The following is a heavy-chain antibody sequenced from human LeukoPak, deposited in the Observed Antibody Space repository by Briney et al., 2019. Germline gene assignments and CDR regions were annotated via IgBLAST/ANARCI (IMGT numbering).Heavy chain of an antibody. Sequence: GGSLRLSCAGSGFTLSNSWMGWVRQAPGKGLEWVANVQHIGGETYYVDSVKGRFTISRDDAKNSVYLQMNSLGADDTAVYYCATYSILNAREFRYWGQGTLVTVTS. D-gene: IGHD4-11*01. CDR2: VQHIGGET. V-gene: IGHV3-7*01. CDR1: GFTLSNSW. CDR3: ATYSILNAREFRY. J-gene: IGHJ1*01.